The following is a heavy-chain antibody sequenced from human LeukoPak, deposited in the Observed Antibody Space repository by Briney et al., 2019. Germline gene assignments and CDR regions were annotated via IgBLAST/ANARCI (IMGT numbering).Heavy chain of an antibody. CDR1: GFTFSSYG. CDR3: AKNCRSFAVADSCFDY. Sequence: PGGSLRLSCAASGFTFSSYGMHWVRQAPGKGLEWVAVIWYDGSNKYYADSVKGRFTISRDNSKNTVYLQMNSLRAEDTAVYYCAKNCRSFAVADSCFDYWGQGALVTVSS. D-gene: IGHD6-19*01. V-gene: IGHV3-33*06. J-gene: IGHJ4*02. CDR2: IWYDGSNK.